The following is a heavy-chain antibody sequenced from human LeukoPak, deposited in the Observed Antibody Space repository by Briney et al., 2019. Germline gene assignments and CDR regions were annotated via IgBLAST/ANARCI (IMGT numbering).Heavy chain of an antibody. CDR3: ARRRGDNQRFFDY. Sequence: KSGGSLRLSCAASGFTFSSYSMNWVRQAPGKGLEWVSSISSSSSYIYYADSVKGRFTISRDNAKNSLYLQMNSLRAEDTAVYYCARRRGDNQRFFDYWGQGTLVTVSS. CDR2: ISSSSSYI. V-gene: IGHV3-21*01. D-gene: IGHD2-21*02. CDR1: GFTFSSYS. J-gene: IGHJ4*02.